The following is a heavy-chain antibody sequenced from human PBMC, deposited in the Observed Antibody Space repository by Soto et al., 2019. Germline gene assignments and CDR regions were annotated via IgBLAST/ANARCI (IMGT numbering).Heavy chain of an antibody. V-gene: IGHV1-58*01. CDR3: AADPDYYYDSSGYYFTNPFDY. J-gene: IGHJ4*02. D-gene: IGHD3-22*01. CDR2: IVVGGGNT. Sequence: SVKVSCKASGFTFTRSAVQWVRQARGQRLEWIGWIVVGGGNTNYAQKFQERATITRDMSTRTAYMELSSLRSEDTAVYYCAADPDYYYDSSGYYFTNPFDYWGQGTLVTVSS. CDR1: GFTFTRSA.